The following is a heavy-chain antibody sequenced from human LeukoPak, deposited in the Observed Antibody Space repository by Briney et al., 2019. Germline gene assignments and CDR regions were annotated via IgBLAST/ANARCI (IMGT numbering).Heavy chain of an antibody. J-gene: IGHJ3*02. CDR1: RFSFSDYD. Sequence: GGSLRLSCRASRFSFSDYDMHWVRQAPGKGLEWVAVISSDGSRKHYGDSVKGRFTISRDNSESTLFLQMNSLRTDDTSVYFCAKYAYNWNAPDGFDMLGQGTMVIVSS. CDR2: ISSDGSRK. V-gene: IGHV3-30*18. D-gene: IGHD1-1*01. CDR3: AKYAYNWNAPDGFDM.